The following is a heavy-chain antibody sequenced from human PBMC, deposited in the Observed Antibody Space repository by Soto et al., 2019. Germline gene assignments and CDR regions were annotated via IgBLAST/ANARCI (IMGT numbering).Heavy chain of an antibody. Sequence: GGSLRLSCAASGFTFRSYAMSWVRQAPGKGLEWVSAISGSGGSTYYADSVKGRFTISRDNSKNTLYLQMNSLRAEDTAVYYCAKPQLRFLEWLPYYWGQGTLVTVSS. CDR2: ISGSGGST. J-gene: IGHJ4*02. D-gene: IGHD3-3*01. CDR1: GFTFRSYA. CDR3: AKPQLRFLEWLPYY. V-gene: IGHV3-23*01.